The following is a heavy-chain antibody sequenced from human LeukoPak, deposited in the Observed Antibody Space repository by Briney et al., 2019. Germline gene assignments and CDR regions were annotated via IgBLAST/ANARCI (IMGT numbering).Heavy chain of an antibody. D-gene: IGHD6-19*01. J-gene: IGHJ3*02. V-gene: IGHV3-21*01. Sequence: GGSLRLSCAASGFTFSSYSMNWVRQAPGKGLEWVSSISSSSSYIYYADSVKGRFTISRDNSKNTLYLQMNSLRAEDTAVYYCARDLGIAVHSAFDIWGQGTMVSVSS. CDR2: ISSSSSYI. CDR3: ARDLGIAVHSAFDI. CDR1: GFTFSSYS.